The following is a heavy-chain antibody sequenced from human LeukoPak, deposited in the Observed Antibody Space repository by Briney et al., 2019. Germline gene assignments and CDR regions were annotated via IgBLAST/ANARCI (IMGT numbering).Heavy chain of an antibody. CDR2: IYPGDSET. J-gene: IGHJ4*02. V-gene: IGHV5-51*01. Sequence: GESLKISCKGSAVTFNNYWIGWVRQLPGKGLDWMGIIYPGDSETRYSPSFQGQVTMSGDKSINTAYLHWGSLKASDTAIYFCARLSTRLLDHWGQGTRVTVSS. CDR1: AVTFNNYW. D-gene: IGHD3-3*01. CDR3: ARLSTRLLDH.